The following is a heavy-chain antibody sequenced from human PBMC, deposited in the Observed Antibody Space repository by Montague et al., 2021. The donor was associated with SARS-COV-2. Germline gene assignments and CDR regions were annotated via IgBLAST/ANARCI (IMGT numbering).Heavy chain of an antibody. CDR1: GGSISSYY. J-gene: IGHJ4*02. D-gene: IGHD2-8*01. CDR3: ATITRGYCTNGVCQPPAY. CDR2: IYYSGSN. Sequence: SETLSLTCTVSGGSISSYYWSWIRQPPGKGLEWIGYIYYSGSNNYNPSLKSRVTISVDTSKNQFSLKLRSVNAADTAVYYCATITRGYCTNGVCQPPAYWGQGTLVTVSS. V-gene: IGHV4-59*08.